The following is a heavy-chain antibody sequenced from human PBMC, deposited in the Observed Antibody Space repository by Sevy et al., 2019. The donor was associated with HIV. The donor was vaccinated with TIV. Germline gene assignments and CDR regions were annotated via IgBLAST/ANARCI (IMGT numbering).Heavy chain of an antibody. V-gene: IGHV3-33*01. CDR2: IWYDGSHK. Sequence: GGSLRLSCAASGFTFDSYGMHWVRQAPGKGLEWVTLIWYDGSHKFYADSVKGRFTISRDNSKNTLYLQMNSPRAEDTAVYYCARDPYSSSWGGMDVWGQGTTVTVSS. J-gene: IGHJ6*02. CDR1: GFTFDSYG. D-gene: IGHD6-13*01. CDR3: ARDPYSSSWGGMDV.